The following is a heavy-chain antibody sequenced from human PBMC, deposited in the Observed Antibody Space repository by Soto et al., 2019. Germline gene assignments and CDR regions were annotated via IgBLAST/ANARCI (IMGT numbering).Heavy chain of an antibody. V-gene: IGHV3-23*01. Sequence: EVQLLESGGGLVQPGGSLSVSCAASTFTFSSYVMSWVRQAPGKGLEWVSVISVSGGSTYYADSVKGRFTISRDNFKNTLYLHMNSLRVEDTAVYYCAKLGGSGYSDYWGQCTLVTVSS. J-gene: IGHJ4*02. CDR3: AKLGGSGYSDY. CDR1: TFTFSSYV. CDR2: ISVSGGST. D-gene: IGHD3-22*01.